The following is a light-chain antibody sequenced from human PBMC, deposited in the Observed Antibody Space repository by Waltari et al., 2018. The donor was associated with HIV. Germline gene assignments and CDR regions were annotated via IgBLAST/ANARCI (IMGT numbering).Light chain of an antibody. J-gene: IGLJ2*01. V-gene: IGLV2-23*01. CDR3: CAYAGGLE. CDR1: NSATGNYKF. Sequence: QSALTRPASVSGSPGQSITISCTGTNSATGNYKFVSWYQLYPRKAPKLIIYEDNKRPSGISNRFSASKSADTASLTISGLQAEDEADYYCCAYAGGLEFGGGTKLTVL. CDR2: EDN.